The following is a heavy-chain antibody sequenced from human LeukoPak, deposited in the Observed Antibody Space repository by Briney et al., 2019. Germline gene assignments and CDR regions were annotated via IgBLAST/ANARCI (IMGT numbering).Heavy chain of an antibody. J-gene: IGHJ4*02. D-gene: IGHD4-17*01. Sequence: GGSLRLSCAASGFTFSSCAVSWVRQAPGKRLEWVSSISGSGEFKYYADSVKGRFTISRDNSKNTLYLQMNSLRAEDTAVYYCAKAGGDYGDYAPFDYWGQGTLVTVSS. CDR3: AKAGGDYGDYAPFDY. V-gene: IGHV3-23*01. CDR2: ISGSGEFK. CDR1: GFTFSSCA.